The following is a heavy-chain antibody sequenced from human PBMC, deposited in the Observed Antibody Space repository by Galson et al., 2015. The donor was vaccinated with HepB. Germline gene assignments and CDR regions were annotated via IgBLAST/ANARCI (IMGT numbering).Heavy chain of an antibody. CDR1: GFTFSSYA. J-gene: IGHJ4*02. Sequence: SLRLSCAASGFTFSSYAMSWVRQAPGKGLEWVSAISGSGGSTYYADSVKGRFTISRDNSKNTLYLQMNSLRAEDTAVYYCARAWSSSWYVGSYYASYFDYWGQGTLVTVSS. D-gene: IGHD6-13*01. CDR3: ARAWSSSWYVGSYYASYFDY. V-gene: IGHV3-23*01. CDR2: ISGSGGST.